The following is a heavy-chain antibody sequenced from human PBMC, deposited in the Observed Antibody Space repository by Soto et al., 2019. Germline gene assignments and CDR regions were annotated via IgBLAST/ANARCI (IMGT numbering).Heavy chain of an antibody. V-gene: IGHV3-64D*06. CDR3: VKVSTFYDILTGYYSTNFFDP. Sequence: VGSLRLSCSASGFTFSEYSMHWVRQAPGKGLQYVSTISSDGDITYYADSVRGRFTISRDNSKNTLYLQMNSLRPEDTAVYYCVKVSTFYDILTGYYSTNFFDPWGQGTLVTVSS. D-gene: IGHD3-9*01. CDR1: GFTFSEYS. J-gene: IGHJ5*02. CDR2: ISSDGDIT.